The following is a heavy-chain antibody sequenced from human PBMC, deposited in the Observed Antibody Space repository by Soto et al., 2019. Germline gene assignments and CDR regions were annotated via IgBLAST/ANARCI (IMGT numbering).Heavy chain of an antibody. CDR2: INPGGGRT. CDR1: GYIFSSHC. D-gene: IGHD2-2*01. CDR3: ARDVSGPGATYVMDV. V-gene: IGHV1-46*01. J-gene: IGHJ6*02. Sequence: ASVKVSCKXSGYIFSSHCIYWVRQAPGQGLQWMGIINPGGGRTAYAQKFQGRVTLTRDMPTSTVYMELTSLTYDDTAVYYCARDVSGPGATYVMDVWGQGTTVTVSS.